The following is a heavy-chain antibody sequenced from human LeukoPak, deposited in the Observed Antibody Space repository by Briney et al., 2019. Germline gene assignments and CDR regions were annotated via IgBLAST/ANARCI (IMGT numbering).Heavy chain of an antibody. D-gene: IGHD4-23*01. CDR3: ARGGVATLTTVVYY. J-gene: IGHJ4*02. CDR2: ISYDGSNK. V-gene: IGHV3-30*04. CDR1: GFTFSSYA. Sequence: GGSLRLSCAASGFTFSSYAMDWVRQAPGKGLEWVAVISYDGSNKYYADSVKGRFTISRDNSKNTLYLQMNSLRAEDTAVYYCARGGVATLTTVVYYWGEGTLVTVSS.